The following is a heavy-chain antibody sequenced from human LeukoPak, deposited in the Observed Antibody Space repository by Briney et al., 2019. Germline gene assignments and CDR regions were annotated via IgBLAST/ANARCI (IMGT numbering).Heavy chain of an antibody. CDR2: ISAYNGNT. J-gene: IGHJ5*02. Sequence: GASVKVSCKASGYTFTSYTISWVRQAPGQGLEWMGWISAYNGNTNYAQKFQGGVTMTTDTSTTTAYMELRSLRSDDTAVYYCARVRYSYVSEVNWFDPWGQGTLVTVSS. CDR1: GYTFTSYT. D-gene: IGHD3-10*01. V-gene: IGHV1-18*04. CDR3: ARVRYSYVSEVNWFDP.